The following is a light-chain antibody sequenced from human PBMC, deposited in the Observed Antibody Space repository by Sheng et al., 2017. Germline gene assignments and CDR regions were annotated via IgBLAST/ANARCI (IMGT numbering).Light chain of an antibody. CDR1: NIGSES. Sequence: SYVLTQPPSVSVAPGQTAIITCGGNNIGSESVHWYQQVPGQAPSLVLYDDSDRPSGIPERFSGSNSGNTATLTISRVEAGDEADYYCQVWDPSSDSLVFGGGTKLTVL. CDR2: DDS. J-gene: IGLJ2*01. CDR3: QVWDPSSDSLV. V-gene: IGLV3-21*02.